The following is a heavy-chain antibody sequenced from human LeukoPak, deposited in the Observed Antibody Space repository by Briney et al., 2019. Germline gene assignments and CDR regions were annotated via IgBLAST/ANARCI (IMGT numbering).Heavy chain of an antibody. Sequence: TASETLSLTCIVSGGSINNYYWSSIRQPPGKGLEWIGYIYYSGTTNYNPSLKSRDTISVDRSKNQFSLKLTSVTAADTAVYYCARHYGPLDFWGQGTLVTVSS. CDR1: GGSINNYY. CDR3: ARHYGPLDF. V-gene: IGHV4-59*01. D-gene: IGHD3-16*01. J-gene: IGHJ4*02. CDR2: IYYSGTT.